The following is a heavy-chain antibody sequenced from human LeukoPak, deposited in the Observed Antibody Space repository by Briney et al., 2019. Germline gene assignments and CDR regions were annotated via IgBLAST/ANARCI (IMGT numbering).Heavy chain of an antibody. Sequence: SVKVSCKASGGTFSSYAISWVRQAPGQGLEWMGGIIPIFGTADYAQKFQGRVTITTDESTSTAYMELSSLRSEDTAVYYCARGITGTTWWFDPWGQGTLVTVSS. J-gene: IGHJ5*02. CDR3: ARGITGTTWWFDP. D-gene: IGHD1-7*01. V-gene: IGHV1-69*05. CDR2: IIPIFGTA. CDR1: GGTFSSYA.